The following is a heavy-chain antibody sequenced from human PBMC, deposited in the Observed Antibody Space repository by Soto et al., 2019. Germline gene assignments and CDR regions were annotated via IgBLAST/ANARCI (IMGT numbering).Heavy chain of an antibody. Sequence: QITLKESGPTLVKPTQTLTLTCTFSGFSLSTSGVGVGWIRQPPIKALEWLALLYWDDDKRYSPSLRSTLTITTDTSKNQVGPTTTNMDPVDTATYYCAHFIAETGSFDYWGQGTLVTVSS. CDR2: LYWDDDK. D-gene: IGHD6-19*01. CDR1: GFSLSTSGVG. CDR3: AHFIAETGSFDY. V-gene: IGHV2-5*02. J-gene: IGHJ4*02.